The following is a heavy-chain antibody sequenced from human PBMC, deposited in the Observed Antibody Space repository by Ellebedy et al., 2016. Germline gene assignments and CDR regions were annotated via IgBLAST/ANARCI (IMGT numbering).Heavy chain of an antibody. CDR2: IHYSGTS. Sequence: LRLXXTVSGGSISSAGHYWSWIRQHPVKGLEWIGYIHYSGTSYYNPSLRGRVTISVDTSKNQFSLKLSSVTAADTAVYYCARENLGNDYDSGGYYYMDVWGKGTTVTVSS. V-gene: IGHV4-31*03. CDR1: GGSISSAGHY. J-gene: IGHJ6*03. D-gene: IGHD1-1*01. CDR3: ARENLGNDYDSGGYYYMDV.